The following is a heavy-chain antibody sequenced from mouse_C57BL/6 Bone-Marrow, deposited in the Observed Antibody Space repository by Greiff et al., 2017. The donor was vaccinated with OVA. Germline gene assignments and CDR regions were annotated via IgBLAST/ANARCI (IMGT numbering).Heavy chain of an antibody. Sequence: VQLQQSGAELVRPGASVKLSCTASGFNITDDYMHWVKQRPEQGLEWIGWIDPENGDTDYASKFQGKATITADTSSNTAYLQISSLTSKYTAVYYGKGKPFYYGSSYYAMDYWGQGTSVTVSS. D-gene: IGHD1-1*01. CDR2: IDPENGDT. J-gene: IGHJ4*01. V-gene: IGHV14-4*01. CDR1: GFNITDDY. CDR3: KGKPFYYGSSYYAMDY.